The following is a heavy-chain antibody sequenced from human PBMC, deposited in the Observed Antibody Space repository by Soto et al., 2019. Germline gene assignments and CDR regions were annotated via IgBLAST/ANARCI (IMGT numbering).Heavy chain of an antibody. D-gene: IGHD6-13*01. CDR2: IIPIFGTA. CDR1: GGTFSSYA. J-gene: IGHJ6*04. CDR3: ARDPLYSSSWPYYYGMDV. V-gene: IGHV1-69*13. Sequence: SVKVSCKASGGTFSSYAISWVRQAPGQGLEWMGGIIPIFGTANYAQKFQGRVTITADESTSTAYMELSSLRSEDTAVYYCARDPLYSSSWPYYYGMDVWGKGTTVTVSS.